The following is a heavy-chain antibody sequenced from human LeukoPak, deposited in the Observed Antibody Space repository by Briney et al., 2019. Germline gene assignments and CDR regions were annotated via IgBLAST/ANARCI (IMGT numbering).Heavy chain of an antibody. D-gene: IGHD2-2*01. CDR3: AKDQKSRDIVVVSAGTHY. CDR1: GFTFSRYG. CDR2: ISYDGSNK. V-gene: IGHV3-30*18. J-gene: IGHJ4*02. Sequence: GGSLRLSCAASGFTFSRYGMHWVRQAPGKGLEWVAVISYDGSNKYYADSVKGRFTVSRDNSKNTLYLQMRSLRAEDTDVYYCAKDQKSRDIVVVSAGTHYWGQGTLVTVSS.